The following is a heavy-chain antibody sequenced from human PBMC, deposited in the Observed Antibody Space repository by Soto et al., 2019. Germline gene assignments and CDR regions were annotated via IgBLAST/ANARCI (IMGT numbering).Heavy chain of an antibody. J-gene: IGHJ4*02. CDR2: IIPIFGTA. CDR3: ARDLDYDYVWGSYRYTG. V-gene: IGHV1-69*01. CDR1: GGTFSSYA. Sequence: QVQLVQSGAEVKKPGSSVKVSCKASGGTFSSYAISWVRQAPGQGLEWMGGIIPIFGTANYAQKFQGRVTIAADESTSTAYMELSSLRSEDTDVYYCARDLDYDYVWGSYRYTGWGQGTLVTVSS. D-gene: IGHD3-16*02.